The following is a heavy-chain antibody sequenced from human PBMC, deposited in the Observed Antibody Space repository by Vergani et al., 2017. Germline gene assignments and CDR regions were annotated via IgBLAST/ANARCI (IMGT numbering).Heavy chain of an antibody. CDR3: AKGGWYYWFDS. V-gene: IGHV3-23*01. J-gene: IGHJ5*01. D-gene: IGHD6-19*01. Sequence: EVQLLESGGDLVQPGGSLRLSCAASGFSFTTYAMSWVCQAPGNGLECVSTINTNGDYTRYGDSVKGRFTISRNNSKSTLDLQMNSRRAEDTAIYYCAKGGWYYWFDSWGQGTLVIVS. CDR2: INTNGDYT. CDR1: GFSFTTYA.